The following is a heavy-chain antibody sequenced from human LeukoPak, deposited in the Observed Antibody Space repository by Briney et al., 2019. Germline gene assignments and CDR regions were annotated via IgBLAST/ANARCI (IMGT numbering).Heavy chain of an antibody. D-gene: IGHD1-7*01. CDR3: ARKGGTIIHYRPFDY. V-gene: IGHV3-30*04. CDR2: ISYDGNNK. J-gene: IGHJ4*02. CDR1: GFTFGSYT. Sequence: HPGGSLRLSCAASGFTFGSYTMHWVRQAPGAGLQWVAAISYDGNNKFYADSVRGRFTISRDSSKNTLYLEMNSLRPEDTAIYYCARKGGTIIHYRPFDYWGQGTLVTVSS.